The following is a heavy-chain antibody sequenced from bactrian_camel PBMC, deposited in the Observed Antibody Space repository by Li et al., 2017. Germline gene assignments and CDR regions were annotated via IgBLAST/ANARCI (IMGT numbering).Heavy chain of an antibody. CDR2: METDGTT. V-gene: IGHV3S55*01. D-gene: IGHD3*01. CDR3: AFGVYGDNWNGWNSASTYDV. J-gene: IGHJ4*01. CDR1: GFTRWRGN. Sequence: VQLVESGGGSVQAGGSLTLSCVASGFTRWRGNMAWFRQAPGNEREAVAGMETDGTTSYADSVKGRFSISKDNAKNTLYLQVNRLKPEDTAMYYCAFGVYGDNWNGWNSASTYDVWGQGTQVTVS.